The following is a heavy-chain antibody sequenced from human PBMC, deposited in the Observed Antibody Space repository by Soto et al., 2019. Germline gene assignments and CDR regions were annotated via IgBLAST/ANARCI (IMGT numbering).Heavy chain of an antibody. Sequence: XSVKVSCKASGCTFSDFDISWLRQASGQGPEWMGWMNAKSGDTFFAQRFQGKFNMTWDTSLSTAYMEVGSLTSDDTAMYYCARGNPFNYAGFDVWGQGTTVTVSS. V-gene: IGHV1-8*01. CDR1: GCTFSDFD. CDR2: MNAKSGDT. D-gene: IGHD3-16*01. J-gene: IGHJ6*02. CDR3: ARGNPFNYAGFDV.